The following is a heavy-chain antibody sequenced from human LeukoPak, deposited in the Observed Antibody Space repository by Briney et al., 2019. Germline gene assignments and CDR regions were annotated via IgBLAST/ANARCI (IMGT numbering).Heavy chain of an antibody. J-gene: IGHJ4*02. V-gene: IGHV3-23*01. CDR2: ISGSGGST. CDR1: GFTFSSYA. Sequence: TGGSLRLSCAASGFTFSSYAMSWVRQAPGKGLEWVSAISGSGGSTYYADSVKGRFTISRDNSKNTLYLQMNSLRAEDTAVYYCAKGRGRALLRFLEWLYCPDYWGQGTLVTVSS. CDR3: AKGRGRALLRFLEWLYCPDY. D-gene: IGHD3-3*01.